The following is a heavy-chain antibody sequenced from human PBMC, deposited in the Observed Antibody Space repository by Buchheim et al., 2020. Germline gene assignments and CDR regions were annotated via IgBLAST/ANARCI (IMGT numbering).Heavy chain of an antibody. D-gene: IGHD2-21*02. J-gene: IGHJ4*02. CDR1: GGSISSGDYY. V-gene: IGHV4-31*03. Sequence: QVQLQESGPGLVKPSQTLSLTCTVSGGSISSGDYYWTWIRQHPGKGLEWIGYVYYTGITYYNPSLKSRLTISVDTSKNQFSLKLRSVTAADTASYYCARDGNCGGDCYRFDYWGQGTL. CDR2: VYYTGIT. CDR3: ARDGNCGGDCYRFDY.